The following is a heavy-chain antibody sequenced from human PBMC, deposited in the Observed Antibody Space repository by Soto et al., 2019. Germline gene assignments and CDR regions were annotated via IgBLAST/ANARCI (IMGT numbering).Heavy chain of an antibody. CDR2: GIPISGTA. CDR3: ASSQGSSTSLEIYFYYYYGMDG. J-gene: IGHJ6*02. D-gene: IGHD2-2*01. V-gene: IGHV1-69*01. Sequence: QVQLVQSGAEVKKPGSSVKVSCKASGGTFSSYAISWVRQAPGQGLEWMGGGIPISGTANYAQKFQGGVTIPAAASTNMELSSLSSEDTALYYSASSQGSSTSLEIYFYYYYGMDGWGQGTTVTVS. CDR1: GGTFSSYA.